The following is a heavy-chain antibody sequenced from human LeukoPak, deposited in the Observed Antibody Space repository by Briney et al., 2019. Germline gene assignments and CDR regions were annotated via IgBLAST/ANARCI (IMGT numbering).Heavy chain of an antibody. Sequence: GGSLRLSCAASGFRFGSYWMTWVRQAPGKGLEWVAHIKEDGSAENYVDSVKGRFSISRDNAKNSLYLQMNSLRVEDTAVYYCVRDSGWFHFDYWGQGTLVTVSP. CDR2: IKEDGSAE. J-gene: IGHJ4*02. CDR1: GFRFGSYW. V-gene: IGHV3-7*03. D-gene: IGHD6-19*01. CDR3: VRDSGWFHFDY.